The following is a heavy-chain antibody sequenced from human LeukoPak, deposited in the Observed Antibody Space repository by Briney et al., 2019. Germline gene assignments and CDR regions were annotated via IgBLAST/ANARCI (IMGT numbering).Heavy chain of an antibody. CDR3: ARVKEFVMITFGGVSPWGFDY. V-gene: IGHV3-30*04. D-gene: IGHD3-16*01. CDR2: ISYDGNNK. J-gene: IGHJ4*02. CDR1: GFTFSSYA. Sequence: GGSLRLSCAASGFTFSSYAMHWVRQAPGKGLEWVAIISYDGNNKYYADSVKGRFTISRDNSKNTLYLQMNSLRAEDTAVYYCARVKEFVMITFGGVSPWGFDYWGQGTLVTVSS.